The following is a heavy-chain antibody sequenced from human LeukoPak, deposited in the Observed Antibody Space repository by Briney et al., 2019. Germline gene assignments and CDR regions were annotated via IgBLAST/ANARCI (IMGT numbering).Heavy chain of an antibody. V-gene: IGHV3-48*03. J-gene: IGHJ6*02. D-gene: IGHD3-22*01. CDR1: GFTFGSYE. CDR3: ARVYPYYDSSGYYYYYYGMDV. Sequence: PGGSLRLSCAASGFTFGSYEMNWVRQAPGKGLEWVSYISSSGSTIYYADSVKGRFTISRDNAKNSLYLQMNSLRAEDTAVYYCARVYPYYDSSGYYYYYYGMDVWGQGTTVTVSS. CDR2: ISSSGSTI.